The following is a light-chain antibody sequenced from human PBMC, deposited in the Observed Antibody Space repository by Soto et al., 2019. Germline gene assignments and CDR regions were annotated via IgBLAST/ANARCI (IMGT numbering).Light chain of an antibody. CDR3: QQYGSTPLT. CDR1: QSVSNNY. Sequence: EIVLTQSPGTLSLSPGDRATLSCRASQSVSNNYVAWYRQKPGQAPRLLIYGASSRATGVPDRFSGSGSGTVFTLTISRLEPEDFAVYYCQQYGSTPLTFGGGTKVDIK. J-gene: IGKJ4*01. V-gene: IGKV3-20*01. CDR2: GAS.